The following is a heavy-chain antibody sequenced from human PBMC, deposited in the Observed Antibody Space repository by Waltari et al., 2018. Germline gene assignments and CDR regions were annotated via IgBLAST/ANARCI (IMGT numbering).Heavy chain of an antibody. J-gene: IGHJ4*02. CDR2: MNEDGSEK. Sequence: EVQLVESGGDLVQPGGSLSLPCAASVFPFTTYGMSWVRQAPGKGLERVANMNEDGSEKYYVDSVEGRFTISRDNAKNSLYLQMNSLRAEDTAVYYCVRDDSTGHYYFDYWGQGTLVTVSS. CDR3: VRDDSTGHYYFDY. D-gene: IGHD3-22*01. V-gene: IGHV3-7*03. CDR1: VFPFTTYG.